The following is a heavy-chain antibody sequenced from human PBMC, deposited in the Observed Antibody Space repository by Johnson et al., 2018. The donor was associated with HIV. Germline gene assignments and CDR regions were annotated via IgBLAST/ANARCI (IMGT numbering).Heavy chain of an antibody. CDR3: AREAYCSGGSCYDAFDI. D-gene: IGHD2-15*01. Sequence: VQLVESGGGLVQRGGSLRLSCVASGVTVSNNYMIWVRQAPGKGLEWVSVIYSGGSTYYAGSVKGRFPISRDNSKNTLYLQMNSLRAEDTAVYYCAREAYCSGGSCYDAFDIWGQGTMVTVSS. V-gene: IGHV3-66*01. CDR2: IYSGGST. J-gene: IGHJ3*02. CDR1: GVTVSNNY.